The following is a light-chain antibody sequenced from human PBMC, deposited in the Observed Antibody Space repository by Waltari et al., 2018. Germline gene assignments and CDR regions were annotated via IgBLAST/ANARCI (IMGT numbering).Light chain of an antibody. CDR2: DAS. CDR3: LERSNWPPT. V-gene: IGKV3-11*01. Sequence: EIVLTQSPATLSLSPGDRATLSCRASQSVGRSLSWYQQNPGQPPRLLIYDASTRAAGVPARISGSGSAADFTLTIGSLEPEDFAVYFCLERSNWPPTFGGGTTVEI. CDR1: QSVGRS. J-gene: IGKJ4*01.